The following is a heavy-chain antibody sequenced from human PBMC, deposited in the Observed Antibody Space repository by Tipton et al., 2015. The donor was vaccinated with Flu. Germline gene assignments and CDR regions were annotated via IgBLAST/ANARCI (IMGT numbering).Heavy chain of an antibody. D-gene: IGHD5-12*01. CDR2: ISTSGST. V-gene: IGHV4-4*07. J-gene: IGHJ3*02. Sequence: TLSLTCTVSGGSISTSYWSWIRQPAGKGLEWIGRISTSGSTNYNASLESRVTMSRDTSKNHFSLRLSSATAADTALYYCTRDLRGYSGYTGGDAFDMWGQGIMVIVS. CDR3: TRDLRGYSGYTGGDAFDM. CDR1: GGSISTSY.